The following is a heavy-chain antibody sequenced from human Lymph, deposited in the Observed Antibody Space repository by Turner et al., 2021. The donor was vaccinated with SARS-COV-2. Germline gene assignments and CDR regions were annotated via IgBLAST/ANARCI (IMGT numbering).Heavy chain of an antibody. V-gene: IGHV4-39*01. CDR3: ARVSPQGLYVPVFDY. Sequence: QLQLQESGPGLVKPSETLSLTCSVSGGSIRSICHYWGWIRRPLGKGLEWIGSIYYSGSTYYNPSLQSRVTISVDTSKNQFSLKLTSVTAAYTAVFYCARVSPQGLYVPVFDYWGQGTLVTVSS. CDR2: IYYSGST. CDR1: GGSIRSICHY. J-gene: IGHJ4*02. D-gene: IGHD2-8*01.